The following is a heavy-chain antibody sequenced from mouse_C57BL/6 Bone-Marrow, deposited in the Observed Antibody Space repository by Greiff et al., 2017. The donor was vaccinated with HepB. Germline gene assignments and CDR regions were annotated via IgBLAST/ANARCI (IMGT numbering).Heavy chain of an antibody. CDR1: GYSITSGYY. CDR3: ARVYGYPAWFAY. Sequence: EVQLQESGPGLVKPSQSLSLTCSVTGYSITSGYYWNWIRQFPGNKLEWMGYISYDGSNNYNPSLKNRISITRDTSKNQFFLKLNSVTTEDTATYYCARVYGYPAWFAYWGQGTLVTVSA. D-gene: IGHD2-2*01. V-gene: IGHV3-6*01. CDR2: ISYDGSN. J-gene: IGHJ3*01.